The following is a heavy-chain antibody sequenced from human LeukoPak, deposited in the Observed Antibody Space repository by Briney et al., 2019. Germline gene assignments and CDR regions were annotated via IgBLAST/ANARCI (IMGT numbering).Heavy chain of an antibody. CDR2: INPNSGGT. V-gene: IGHV1-2*02. CDR1: GYSFTDYY. Sequence: ASVKVSCKTSGYSFTDYYMHWVCQAPGQGLEWMGWINPNSGGTSSARKFQGRVTMTRDTSITTVYMEVRWLTSDDTAVYYCARADRLHGGPYLIGPWGQGTLVTVTS. J-gene: IGHJ5*02. D-gene: IGHD2-21*01. CDR3: ARADRLHGGPYLIGP.